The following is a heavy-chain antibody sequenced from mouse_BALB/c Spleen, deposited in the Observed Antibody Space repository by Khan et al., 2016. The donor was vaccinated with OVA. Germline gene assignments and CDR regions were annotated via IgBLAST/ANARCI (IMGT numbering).Heavy chain of an antibody. J-gene: IGHJ2*01. CDR1: GIPITTGNSR. D-gene: IGHD2-10*01. Sequence: EVQLQESGPGLVKPCQTGSLTCTFTGIPITTGNSRWSWIRQFPGNKLEWIGFIYYSGTITNNPSLTSRTTTTRDTSKTQFFLEVNLLTDEDSDTYYEARVLHYWGQGTTLPVSS. CDR2: IYYSGTI. CDR3: ARVLHY. V-gene: IGHV3-5*02.